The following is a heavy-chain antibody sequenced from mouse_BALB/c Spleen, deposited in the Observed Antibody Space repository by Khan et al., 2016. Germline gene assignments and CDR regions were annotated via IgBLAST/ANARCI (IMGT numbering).Heavy chain of an antibody. CDR3: ARFYYGSSYYYAMDY. D-gene: IGHD1-1*01. V-gene: IGHV3-2*02. CDR2: ISYSGST. CDR1: GYSITSDYA. Sequence: EVKLLESGPGLVKPSQSLSLTCTVTGYSITSDYAWNWIRQFPGNKLEWMGYISYSGSTSYNPSLKSRISITRDTSKNQFFLQLNSVTTEDTATYYCARFYYGSSYYYAMDYWGQGTSVTVSS. J-gene: IGHJ4*01.